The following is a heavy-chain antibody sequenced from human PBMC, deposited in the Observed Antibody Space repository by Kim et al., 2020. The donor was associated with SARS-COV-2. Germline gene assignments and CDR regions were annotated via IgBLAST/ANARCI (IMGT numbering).Heavy chain of an antibody. D-gene: IGHD1-26*01. CDR1: GFTFSSYS. J-gene: IGHJ5*02. CDR2: ISSSSSYI. Sequence: GGSLRLSCAASGFTFSSYSMNWVRQAPGKGLEWVSSISSSSSYIYYADSVKGRFTISRDNAKNSLYLQMNSLRAEDTAVYYCAREGGLDGSFRPWGQGTLVTVSS. CDR3: AREGGLDGSFRP. V-gene: IGHV3-21*04.